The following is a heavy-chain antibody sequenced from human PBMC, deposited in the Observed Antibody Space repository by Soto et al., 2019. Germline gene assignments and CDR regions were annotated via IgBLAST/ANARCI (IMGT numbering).Heavy chain of an antibody. J-gene: IGHJ4*02. V-gene: IGHV4-30-2*01. CDR3: ARGDVDIVGNYFDY. D-gene: IGHD5-12*01. CDR1: GGSISSGGYS. CDR2: IYHSGST. Sequence: PSETLSLTCAVSGGSISSGGYSWRWIRQPPGKGLEWIGYIYHSGSTYYNPSLKSRVTISVDRSKNQFSLKLSSVTAADTAVYYCARGDVDIVGNYFDYWGQGTLVTVSS.